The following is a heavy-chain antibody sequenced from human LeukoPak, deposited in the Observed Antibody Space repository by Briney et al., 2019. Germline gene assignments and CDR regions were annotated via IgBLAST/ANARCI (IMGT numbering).Heavy chain of an antibody. CDR2: ISSSGSTI. J-gene: IGHJ6*02. V-gene: IGHV3-48*03. CDR1: GFTFSSYE. CDR3: ARDDNEVTMVRGVINYYYYYGMDV. Sequence: GGSLRLSCAASGFTFSSYEMNWGRQAPGKGLEWVSYISSSGSTIYYADSVKGRFTISRDNAKNSLYLQMNSLRAEDTAVYYCARDDNEVTMVRGVINYYYYYGMDVWGQGTTVTVSS. D-gene: IGHD3-10*01.